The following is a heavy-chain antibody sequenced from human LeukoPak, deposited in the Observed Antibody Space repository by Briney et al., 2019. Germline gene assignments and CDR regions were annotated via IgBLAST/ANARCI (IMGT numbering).Heavy chain of an antibody. D-gene: IGHD6-13*01. V-gene: IGHV3-30*02. Sequence: GGSLRLSCAASGFTFSSYGMHWVRQAPGKGLEWVAFIRYDGSNKYYADSVKGRFTISRDNSKNTLYLQMNSLRAEDTALYYCAKDIGQRLVRYYYGMDVWGQGTTVTVSS. CDR3: AKDIGQRLVRYYYGMDV. CDR1: GFTFSSYG. J-gene: IGHJ6*02. CDR2: IRYDGSNK.